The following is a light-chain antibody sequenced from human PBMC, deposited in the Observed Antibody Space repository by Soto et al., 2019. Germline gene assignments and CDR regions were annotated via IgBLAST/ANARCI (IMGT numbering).Light chain of an antibody. CDR1: QSVSKY. Sequence: EIVLTQSPATLSLSPGERATLSCRASQSVSKYLAWYQQKPGQAPRLLIYDASNRATGIPARFSGSGSGTDFTLTISSLEPHDFAVYYCQQRSNWPPLTFGGGTKVEIK. V-gene: IGKV3-11*01. CDR3: QQRSNWPPLT. CDR2: DAS. J-gene: IGKJ4*01.